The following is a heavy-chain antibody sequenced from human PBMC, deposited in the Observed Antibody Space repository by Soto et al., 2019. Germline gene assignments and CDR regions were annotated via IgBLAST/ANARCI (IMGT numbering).Heavy chain of an antibody. CDR1: GFTFSGYA. J-gene: IGHJ4*02. D-gene: IGHD6-19*01. V-gene: IGHV3-30-3*01. CDR3: AREPYGSGWYDY. CDR2: ISYDGSNK. Sequence: GGSLRLSCAASGFTFSGYAMHWVRQAPGKGLEWVAVISYDGSNKYYADSVKGRFTISRDNSKNTLYLQMNSLRAEDTAVCYCAREPYGSGWYDYWGQGTLVTVSS.